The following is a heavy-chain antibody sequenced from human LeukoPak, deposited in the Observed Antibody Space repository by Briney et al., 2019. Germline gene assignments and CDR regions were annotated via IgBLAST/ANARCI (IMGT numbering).Heavy chain of an antibody. CDR3: ARGSSSWLAFDI. V-gene: IGHV4-34*01. Sequence: SETLSLTCAIYGGSFSGYYWSWIRQPPGKGLEWIGEINHSGSTNYNPSLKSRVSISVDTSKNQFSLKLNSVTAADTAVYYCARGSSSWLAFDIWGQGTMVTVSS. J-gene: IGHJ3*02. CDR2: INHSGST. CDR1: GGSFSGYY. D-gene: IGHD6-13*01.